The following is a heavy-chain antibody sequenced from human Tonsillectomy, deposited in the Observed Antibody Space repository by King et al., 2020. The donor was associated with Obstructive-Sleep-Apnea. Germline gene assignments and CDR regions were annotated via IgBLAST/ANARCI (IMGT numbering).Heavy chain of an antibody. CDR1: GYTLTELS. J-gene: IGHJ4*02. Sequence: QLVQSGAEVKKPGASVKVSCKVSGYTLTELSMHWVRLAPGKGLEWMGGFDPEDGETIYAQKFQGRVTMTEDTSTDTAYMGLSSLRCEDTAVYYCATDLGGRYQGDPDYWGQGTLVTVSS. CDR2: FDPEDGET. D-gene: IGHD2-15*01. V-gene: IGHV1-24*01. CDR3: ATDLGGRYQGDPDY.